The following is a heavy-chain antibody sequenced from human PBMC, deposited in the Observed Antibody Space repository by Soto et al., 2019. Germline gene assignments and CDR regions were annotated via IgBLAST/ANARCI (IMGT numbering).Heavy chain of an antibody. CDR2: ISAFNDYT. V-gene: IGHV1-18*01. CDR3: ARGRGVVIPAGTPDAFDV. Sequence: QAQLVQSGGEVKRPGASVKVSCKASGYTFNKYGFNWVRQAPGQGLEWMGRISAFNDYTHLAQKFQGRVTLTTDASTNTAYMELQILRSDDTAMYYCARGRGVVIPAGTPDAFDVWGQGTKVTVAS. J-gene: IGHJ3*01. D-gene: IGHD6-13*01. CDR1: GYTFNKYG.